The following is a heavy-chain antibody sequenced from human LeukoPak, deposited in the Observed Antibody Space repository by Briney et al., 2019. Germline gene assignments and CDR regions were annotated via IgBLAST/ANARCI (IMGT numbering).Heavy chain of an antibody. Sequence: GASVKVSCKASGHTFTDPYIHWLRQAPGQGFEWMGWINPNNGDTNYAQRFQGRVTMTRDTSITTTYMDLSRLTFDDTAVYYCARAKNWGYDYWGQGTLVTVSS. J-gene: IGHJ4*02. CDR3: ARAKNWGYDY. D-gene: IGHD7-27*01. CDR1: GHTFTDPY. CDR2: INPNNGDT. V-gene: IGHV1-2*02.